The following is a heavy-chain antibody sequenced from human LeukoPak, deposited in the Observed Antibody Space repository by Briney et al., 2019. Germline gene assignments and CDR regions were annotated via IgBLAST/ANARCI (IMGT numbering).Heavy chain of an antibody. D-gene: IGHD5-18*01. CDR1: GDNVSSNTAT. V-gene: IGHV6-1*01. CDR3: ARAGYSYVSGWFDP. J-gene: IGHJ5*02. CDR2: TYYRSKWYN. Sequence: SQTLSLTCVISGDNVSSNTATWNWIRQSPSRGLEWLGRTYYRSKWYNDYAVSVKSRITINPDTSKNQFSLQLNSVTPEDTAVYYCARAGYSYVSGWFDPWGQGTLVTVSS.